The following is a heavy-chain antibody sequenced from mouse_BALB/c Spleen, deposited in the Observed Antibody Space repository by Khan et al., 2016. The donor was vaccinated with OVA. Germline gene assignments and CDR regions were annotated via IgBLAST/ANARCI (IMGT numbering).Heavy chain of an antibody. CDR1: GYSITSGYG. J-gene: IGHJ2*01. Sequence: EVKLEESGPGLVKPSQSLSLTCTVTGYSITSGYGWNWIRQFPGNKLEWMGYISYNGSTNYNPSLKSRISITRDTSKNQFFLQLNAVTTEDTATYFCARTARIKYWGQGTTLTVSS. CDR2: ISYNGST. D-gene: IGHD3-3*01. V-gene: IGHV3-2*02. CDR3: ARTARIKY.